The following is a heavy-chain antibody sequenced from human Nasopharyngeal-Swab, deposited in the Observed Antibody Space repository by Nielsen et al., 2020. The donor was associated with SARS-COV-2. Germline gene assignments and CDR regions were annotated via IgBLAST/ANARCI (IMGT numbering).Heavy chain of an antibody. Sequence: SETLSLTCTVSGGSISGGSYYWSWIRQPAGKGLEWIGRIYTSGSTNYNPSLKSRVTISVDTSKNQFSLKLSSVTAADTAVYYCARDGDLEWLRFDAFDIWGQGTMVTVSS. CDR1: GGSISGGSYY. CDR2: IYTSGST. V-gene: IGHV4-61*02. D-gene: IGHD5-12*01. J-gene: IGHJ3*02. CDR3: ARDGDLEWLRFDAFDI.